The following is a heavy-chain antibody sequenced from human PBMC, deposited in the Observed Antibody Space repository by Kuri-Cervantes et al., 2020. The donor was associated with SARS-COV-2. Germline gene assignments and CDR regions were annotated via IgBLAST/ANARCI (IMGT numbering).Heavy chain of an antibody. CDR2: VSSSSSTI. CDR3: ARDERTAVAGTNYYYGMDV. D-gene: IGHD6-19*01. J-gene: IGHJ6*02. CDR1: GFTFSSYS. V-gene: IGHV3-48*02. Sequence: GGSLRLSCAASGFTFSSYSMNWVRQAPGKGLEWVSYVSSSSSTIYYADSVKGRFTISRYNAKNSLSLQMNILRDEDTAVYYCARDERTAVAGTNYYYGMDVWGQGTTVTVSS.